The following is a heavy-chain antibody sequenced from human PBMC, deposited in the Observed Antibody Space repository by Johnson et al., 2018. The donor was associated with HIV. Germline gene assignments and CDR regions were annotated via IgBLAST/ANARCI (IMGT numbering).Heavy chain of an antibody. CDR3: ARGSGVLTGGDSDAFDI. V-gene: IGHV3-30*14. CDR1: GFRFSSYW. J-gene: IGHJ3*02. D-gene: IGHD4-17*01. Sequence: QVQLVESGGGLVQPGGSLRLSCAASGFRFSSYWMSWVRQAPGKGLEWVAILPYDGSNKYYADSVKGRFPISRDNSKNTLYLQMNSLRAEDTAVYYCARGSGVLTGGDSDAFDIWGQGTMVTVSS. CDR2: LPYDGSNK.